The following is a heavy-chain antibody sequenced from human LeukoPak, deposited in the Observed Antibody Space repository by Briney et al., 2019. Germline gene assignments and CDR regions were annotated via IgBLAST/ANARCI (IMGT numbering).Heavy chain of an antibody. D-gene: IGHD1-26*01. CDR3: ARVGGSYYGGADY. Sequence: PSETLSLTCGAYGGSFSAYHWSWIRQPPGKGLEWIGEINHSGSTNYNPSLKSRVTISVDTSKNQFSLKLSSVTAADTAVYYCARVGGSYYGGADYWGQGTLVTVSS. V-gene: IGHV4-34*01. CDR1: GGSFSAYH. CDR2: INHSGST. J-gene: IGHJ4*02.